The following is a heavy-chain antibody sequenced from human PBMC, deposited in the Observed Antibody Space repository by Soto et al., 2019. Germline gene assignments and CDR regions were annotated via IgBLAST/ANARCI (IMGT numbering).Heavy chain of an antibody. CDR3: ARSHYTYGLLIDY. Sequence: PSETLSLTCAVSGGSISSGGYSWSWIRQPPGKGLEWIGEINHSGSTNYNPSLKSRVTISVDTSKNQFSLKLSSVTAADTAVYYCARSHYTYGLLIDYWGPGTLVSVSS. CDR1: GGSISSGGYS. CDR2: INHSGST. J-gene: IGHJ4*02. V-gene: IGHV4-30-2*01. D-gene: IGHD2-8*01.